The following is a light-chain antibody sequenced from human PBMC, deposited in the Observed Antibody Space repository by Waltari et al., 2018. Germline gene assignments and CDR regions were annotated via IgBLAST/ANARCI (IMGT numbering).Light chain of an antibody. CDR3: CSYAGTPRVV. Sequence: QSALTQPASVSGSPGQSITISCTGTNNDIGSYNLVSWYQQHPGKATKVIIFEVNKLPSGVSNRFSGSKSGNTASLTVSGLHPEDEADYYCCSYAGTPRVVFGGGTKLTVL. J-gene: IGLJ2*01. CDR1: NNDIGSYNL. CDR2: EVN. V-gene: IGLV2-23*02.